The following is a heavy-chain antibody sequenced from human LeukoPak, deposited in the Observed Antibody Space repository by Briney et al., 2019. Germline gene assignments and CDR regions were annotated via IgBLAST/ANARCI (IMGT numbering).Heavy chain of an antibody. CDR2: IYHSGST. V-gene: IGHV4-38-2*02. J-gene: IGHJ4*02. CDR1: GYSISSGYY. Sequence: SETLSLTCTVSGYSISSGYYWGWIRQPPGKGLEWIGSIYHSGSTYYNPSLKSRVTISVDTSKNQFSLKLSSVTAADTAVYYCARRRVLYYFDYWGQGTLVTVSS. D-gene: IGHD2-15*01. CDR3: ARRRVLYYFDY.